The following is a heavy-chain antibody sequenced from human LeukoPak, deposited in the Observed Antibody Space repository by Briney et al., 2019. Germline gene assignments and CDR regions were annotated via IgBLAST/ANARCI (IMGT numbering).Heavy chain of an antibody. CDR2: ISWNSGSI. Sequence: ARSLRLSCAASGYTFDDYAMHWVRQAPGKGLEWVSGISWNSGSIGYADSVNGRFTISRDNAKDSLYLQMNSLRAEDAALYYCAKGLDGDYVDWFDPWGQGTLVTVSS. J-gene: IGHJ5*02. D-gene: IGHD4-17*01. CDR1: GYTFDDYA. V-gene: IGHV3-9*01. CDR3: AKGLDGDYVDWFDP.